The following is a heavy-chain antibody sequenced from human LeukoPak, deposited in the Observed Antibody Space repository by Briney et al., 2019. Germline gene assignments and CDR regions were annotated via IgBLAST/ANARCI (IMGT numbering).Heavy chain of an antibody. V-gene: IGHV4-59*12. CDR3: ARGSSWYVYYYYMDV. J-gene: IGHJ6*03. D-gene: IGHD6-13*01. CDR2: IYYSGST. Sequence: SETLSLTCTVSGGSISSYYWSWIRQPPGKGLEWIGYIYYSGSTNYNPSLKSRVTISVDTSKNQFSLKLSSVTAADTAVYYCARGSSWYVYYYYMDVWGKGTTVTVSS. CDR1: GGSISSYY.